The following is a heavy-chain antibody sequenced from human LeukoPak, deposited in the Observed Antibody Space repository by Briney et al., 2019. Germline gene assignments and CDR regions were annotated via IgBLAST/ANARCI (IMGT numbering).Heavy chain of an antibody. J-gene: IGHJ4*02. V-gene: IGHV3-30*18. CDR3: AKGIGVGAGTAPIDY. D-gene: IGHD6-19*01. CDR2: ISYDGSNK. CDR1: GFTFSSYG. Sequence: PGGSLRLSCAASGFTFSSYGMHWVRQAPGKGLEWVAVISYDGSNKYYADSVKGRFTISRDNSKNTLYLQMNSLRAEDTAVYYCAKGIGVGAGTAPIDYWGQGTLVTVSS.